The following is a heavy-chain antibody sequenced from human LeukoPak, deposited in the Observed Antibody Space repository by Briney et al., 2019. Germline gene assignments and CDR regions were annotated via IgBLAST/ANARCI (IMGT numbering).Heavy chain of an antibody. CDR1: GFTFSDHC. Sequence: QPGGSLRLSCAASGFTFSDHCMDWVRQAPGKGLEWVGRTRNKANSYATEYAASVKGRFTISRDDSKNSLYLQMNSLKTEDTAVYYCARGRVTTLYYFDYWGQEPWSPSPQ. D-gene: IGHD4-17*01. CDR2: TRNKANSYAT. CDR3: ARGRVTTLYYFDY. V-gene: IGHV3-72*01. J-gene: IGHJ4*01.